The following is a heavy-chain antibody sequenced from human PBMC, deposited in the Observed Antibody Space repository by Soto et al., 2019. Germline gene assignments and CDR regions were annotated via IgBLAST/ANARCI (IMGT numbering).Heavy chain of an antibody. D-gene: IGHD2-21*01. CDR2: TNPSGGST. V-gene: IGHV1-46*01. Sequence: DSVKVSCKGSGYTFTNYYLHWVRQPPGQGREWMGITNPSGGSTSYAQRFQGRVTRTGDTSTSTVYMELSSMRSEDTAVYYWARARGRYSRDVFDYWDQGTLVTASS. CDR3: ARARGRYSRDVFDY. CDR1: GYTFTNYY. J-gene: IGHJ4*01.